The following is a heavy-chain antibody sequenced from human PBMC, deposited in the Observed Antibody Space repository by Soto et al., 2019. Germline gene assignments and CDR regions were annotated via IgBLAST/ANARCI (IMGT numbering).Heavy chain of an antibody. CDR1: GFTFSSYA. Sequence: GSLRLPCAASGFTFSSYAMSWVRQAPGKGLEWVSAISGSGGSTYYADSVKGRFTISRDNSKNTLYLQMNSLRAEDTAVYYCATSVVVAATAFDYWGQGTLVTVS. CDR2: ISGSGGST. V-gene: IGHV3-23*01. D-gene: IGHD2-15*01. J-gene: IGHJ4*02. CDR3: ATSVVVAATAFDY.